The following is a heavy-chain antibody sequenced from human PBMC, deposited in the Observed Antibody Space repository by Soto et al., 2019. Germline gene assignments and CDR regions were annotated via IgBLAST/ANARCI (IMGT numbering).Heavy chain of an antibody. Sequence: ASVKVSCKASGYTFTSYGISWVRQAPGQGLEWMGWISAHNGNTNYAQKLQGRVTMTTDTSTSTAYMELRSLRSDDTAVYYCARGRNNFWSGPLHFDYWGQGTLVTVSS. D-gene: IGHD3-3*01. CDR3: ARGRNNFWSGPLHFDY. J-gene: IGHJ4*02. CDR1: GYTFTSYG. CDR2: ISAHNGNT. V-gene: IGHV1-18*04.